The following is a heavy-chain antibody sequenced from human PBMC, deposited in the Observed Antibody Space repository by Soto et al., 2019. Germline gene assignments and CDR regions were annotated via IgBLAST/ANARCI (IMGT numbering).Heavy chain of an antibody. CDR2: TFPSNSDT. CDR1: GYRCTNHW. CDR3: GRLEDTGTVVDY. J-gene: IGHJ4*02. Sequence: PXESLKISFEGSGYRCTNHWIAWVRQIPGKGLEWMGITFPSNSDTRYNPSFQGHVTISVDRSITTAYLQWSSLRASDTAIYYCGRLEDTGTVVDYWGQGTLVTVSS. V-gene: IGHV5-51*01. D-gene: IGHD1-7*01.